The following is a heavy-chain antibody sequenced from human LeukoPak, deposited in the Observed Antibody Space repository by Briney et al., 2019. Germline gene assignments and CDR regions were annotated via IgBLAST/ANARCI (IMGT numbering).Heavy chain of an antibody. V-gene: IGHV4-59*11. D-gene: IGHD5-24*01. J-gene: IGHJ2*01. CDR3: ARDAAPVRDSWNFDL. CDR2: VHSSGST. CDR1: GGSIGSHC. Sequence: SETLSLTCTVSGGSIGSHCWTWIRQPPGKGREWIGYVHSSGSTCYNPSLKSRVTISVDTSKSQFSLKLNSVTAADTAVYYCARDAAPVRDSWNFDLWGRGTLVTVSS.